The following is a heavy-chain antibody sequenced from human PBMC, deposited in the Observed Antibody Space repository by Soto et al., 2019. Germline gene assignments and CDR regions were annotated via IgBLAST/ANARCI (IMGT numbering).Heavy chain of an antibody. D-gene: IGHD6-13*01. CDR3: ARRAAAPNEYYFDY. J-gene: IGHJ4*02. CDR2: IYPGDSDT. V-gene: IGHV5-51*01. Sequence: ESLKISFKGAGDSFTSYWIGWVRQIPGKGLEWMGIIYPGDSDTRYSPSFQGQVTISADKSISTAYLQWSSLKASDTAMYYCARRAAAPNEYYFDYWGQGTLVTVSS. CDR1: GDSFTSYW.